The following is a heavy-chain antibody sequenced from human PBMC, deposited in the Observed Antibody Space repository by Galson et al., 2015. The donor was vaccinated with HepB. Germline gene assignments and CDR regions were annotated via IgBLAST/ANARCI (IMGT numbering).Heavy chain of an antibody. CDR2: INPSGGSA. CDR1: GYTFTTYH. CDR3: ARSTAGGRRFDY. D-gene: IGHD6-13*01. J-gene: IGHJ4*02. Sequence: SVKVSCKASGYTFTTYHVHWVRQAPGQGLEWMGIINPSGGSAIYSQKFQGRVAVARDTSTSTVYMELSSLTSEDTAVYYCARSTAGGRRFDYWGQGALVTVSS. V-gene: IGHV1-46*01.